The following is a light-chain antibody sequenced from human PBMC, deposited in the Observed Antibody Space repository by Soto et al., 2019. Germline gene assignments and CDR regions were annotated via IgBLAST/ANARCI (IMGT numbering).Light chain of an antibody. Sequence: DIVMTQSPDSLAVSLGERATINCKSSQSVLYSSNNKNYLAWYQQKPGQPPKLLIYWASTRESGLPDRFSGSGSGTDYALTVSSLHAEDVAVYYCQQYYSSPYTCRQGTKLDIK. CDR1: QSVLYSSNNKNY. J-gene: IGKJ2*01. V-gene: IGKV4-1*01. CDR2: WAS. CDR3: QQYYSSPYT.